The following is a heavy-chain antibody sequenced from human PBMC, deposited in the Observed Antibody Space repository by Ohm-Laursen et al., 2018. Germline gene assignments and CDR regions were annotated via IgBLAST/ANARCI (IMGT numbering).Heavy chain of an antibody. V-gene: IGHV1-69*06. Sequence: SVKVSCKASGGTFSSYAISWVRQAPGQGLEWMGGIIPIFGTANYAQKFQGRVTITADKSTSTAYMELSSLRSEDTAVYYCARGTEIVGATGVFDYWGQGTLVTVSS. CDR1: GGTFSSYA. CDR2: IIPIFGTA. J-gene: IGHJ4*02. D-gene: IGHD1-26*01. CDR3: ARGTEIVGATGVFDY.